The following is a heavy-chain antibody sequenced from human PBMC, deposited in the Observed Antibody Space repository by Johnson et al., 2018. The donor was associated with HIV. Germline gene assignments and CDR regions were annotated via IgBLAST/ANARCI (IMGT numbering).Heavy chain of an antibody. CDR3: AKAMGGWLLAHAFDI. J-gene: IGHJ3*02. Sequence: QVHLVESGGGVVQPGRSLRLSCVASGFTFRNYGMHWVHQAPGKGLEWVAVISYDGSVTYYADAVKGRFTISRDNSKNTLYLQMNSLRAEDTAVYYCAKAMGGWLLAHAFDIWGQGTMVTVSS. D-gene: IGHD3-22*01. CDR2: ISYDGSVT. CDR1: GFTFRNYG. V-gene: IGHV3-30*18.